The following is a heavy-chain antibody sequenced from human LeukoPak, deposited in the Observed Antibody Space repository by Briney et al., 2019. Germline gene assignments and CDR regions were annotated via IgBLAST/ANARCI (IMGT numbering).Heavy chain of an antibody. V-gene: IGHV4-61*02. D-gene: IGHD3-16*01. CDR2: IFPSGST. J-gene: IGHJ5*02. CDR1: GGSISSGSYY. Sequence: SETLSLTCTVSGGSISSGSYYWSWIRQPAGKGLECIGRIFPSGSTDYTPSLKGRVTISIDTSKNQFSLKLTSVTAADTAVYYCARDGAGYNWFDPWGQGTLVTVSS. CDR3: ARDGAGYNWFDP.